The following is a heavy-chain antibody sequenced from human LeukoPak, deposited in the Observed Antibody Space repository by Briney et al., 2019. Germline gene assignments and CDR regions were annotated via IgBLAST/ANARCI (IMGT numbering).Heavy chain of an antibody. CDR2: INPNSGGI. CDR3: ARDRSRGTFGSNWFDP. D-gene: IGHD3-16*01. Sequence: ASVKVSCKASGYTFTGYYMHWVRQAPGQGLEWMGWINPNSGGINYAQKFQGRVTMTRDTSISTAYMELSRLRSDDTAVYYCARDRSRGTFGSNWFDPWGQGTLVTVSS. CDR1: GYTFTGYY. V-gene: IGHV1-2*02. J-gene: IGHJ5*02.